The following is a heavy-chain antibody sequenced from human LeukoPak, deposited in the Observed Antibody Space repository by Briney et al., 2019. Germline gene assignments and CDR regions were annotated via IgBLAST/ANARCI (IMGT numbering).Heavy chain of an antibody. CDR3: ATDNNWEFDY. Sequence: GRSLRLSCAASGFTFDDYAMHWVRQAPGKGLEWVSGISWNSGSIGYADSVKGRFTISRDNAKNSLYLQMNSLRVEDTAIYYCATDNNWEFDYWGQGALVTVSS. CDR2: ISWNSGSI. V-gene: IGHV3-9*01. CDR1: GFTFDDYA. J-gene: IGHJ4*02. D-gene: IGHD1-26*01.